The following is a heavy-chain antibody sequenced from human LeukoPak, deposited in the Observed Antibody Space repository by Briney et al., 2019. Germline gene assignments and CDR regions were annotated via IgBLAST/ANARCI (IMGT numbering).Heavy chain of an antibody. J-gene: IGHJ4*02. D-gene: IGHD3-22*01. CDR1: GFTFSNYG. CDR3: AKGSYYDSSGSFYFDY. V-gene: IGHV3-33*06. Sequence: PGGSLRLSCAASGFTFSNYGMHWVRQAPGKGLEWVAVMWYDGSNKYYTDSVKGRFTISRDNSKNTLYVQVNSLGTEDTAAYYCAKGSYYDSSGSFYFDYWGQGTLVTVSS. CDR2: MWYDGSNK.